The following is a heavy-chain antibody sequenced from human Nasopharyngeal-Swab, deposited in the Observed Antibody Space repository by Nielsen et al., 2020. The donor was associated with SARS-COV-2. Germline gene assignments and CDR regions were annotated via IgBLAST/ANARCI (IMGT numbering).Heavy chain of an antibody. J-gene: IGHJ4*02. Sequence: GESLKISCAASGFTFSNAWMSWVRQAPGKGLEWVGRIKSKTDGGTTDYAAPVKGRFTISRDDSKNTLYLQMNSLKTEDTAVYYCTTDRSAGTFDYRGQGTLVTVSS. CDR3: TTDRSAGTFDY. CDR2: IKSKTDGGTT. CDR1: GFTFSNAW. D-gene: IGHD6-19*01. V-gene: IGHV3-15*01.